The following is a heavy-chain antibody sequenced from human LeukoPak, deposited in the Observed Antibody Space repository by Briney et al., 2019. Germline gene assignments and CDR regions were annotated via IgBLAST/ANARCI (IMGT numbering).Heavy chain of an antibody. V-gene: IGHV1-2*02. J-gene: IGHJ5*02. Sequence: GASVKVSCKASGYTFTGYYMHWVRQAPGQGLEWMGWINPNSGGTNYAQKFQGRVTMTRDTSISTAYMELSRLRSDDTAVYYCARDWASGSYFLTNWFDPWGQGTLVTVSS. CDR2: INPNSGGT. D-gene: IGHD3-10*01. CDR3: ARDWASGSYFLTNWFDP. CDR1: GYTFTGYY.